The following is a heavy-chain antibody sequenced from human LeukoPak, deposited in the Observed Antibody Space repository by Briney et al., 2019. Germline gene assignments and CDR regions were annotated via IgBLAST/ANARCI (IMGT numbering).Heavy chain of an antibody. CDR1: GFTSNSYA. V-gene: IGHV3-23*01. D-gene: IGHD5-12*01. Sequence: GSLILSCAASGFTSNSYAMRWVRQAPGKGLEWVSAISGSGYSTYYADSVKGRFTISRDNSKNTLYLQMNSLRAEDTAVYYCAKEAGYSGYDYPDSCGQGTLVTVSS. CDR3: AKEAGYSGYDYPDS. CDR2: ISGSGYST. J-gene: IGHJ4*02.